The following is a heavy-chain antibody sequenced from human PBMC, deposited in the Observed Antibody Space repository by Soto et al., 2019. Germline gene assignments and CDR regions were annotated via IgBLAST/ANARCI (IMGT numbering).Heavy chain of an antibody. Sequence: QVQLVESGGGLVKPGGSLRLSCAASGFTFSDYYMSWIRQAPGKGREWVSYINSSSSYTNYADSVKGRFTISRDNAKNSLYLQMNSLRAEDTAMYYCARIIAAAGGRRYFDLWGRGTLVTVSS. CDR1: GFTFSDYY. J-gene: IGHJ2*01. D-gene: IGHD6-13*01. V-gene: IGHV3-11*05. CDR3: ARIIAAAGGRRYFDL. CDR2: INSSSSYT.